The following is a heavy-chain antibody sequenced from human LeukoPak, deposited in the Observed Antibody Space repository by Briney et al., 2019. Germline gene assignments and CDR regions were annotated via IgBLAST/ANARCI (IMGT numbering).Heavy chain of an antibody. CDR1: GFTFSDDY. CDR3: VRGTNFDY. CDR2: TRNKANSYTT. Sequence: GSLRLSCAASGFTFSDDYMDWVRQAPGKGLEWVGRTRNKANSYTTEYAASVKGRFTISRDDSKNSLYLQMNSLKTEDTAVYYCVRGTNFDYWGQGTLVTVSS. V-gene: IGHV3-72*01. D-gene: IGHD1-1*01. J-gene: IGHJ4*02.